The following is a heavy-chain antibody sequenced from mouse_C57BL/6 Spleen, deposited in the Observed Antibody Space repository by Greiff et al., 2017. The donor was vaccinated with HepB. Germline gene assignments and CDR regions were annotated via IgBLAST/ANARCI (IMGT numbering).Heavy chain of an antibody. CDR1: GFTFSNYW. V-gene: IGHV6-3*01. CDR3: TEAYYSNLYAMDY. D-gene: IGHD2-5*01. J-gene: IGHJ4*01. Sequence: DVMLVESGGGLVQPGGSMKLSCVASGFTFSNYWMNWVRQSPEKGLEWVAQIRLKSDNYATHYAESVKGRFTISRDDSKSSVYLQMNNLRAEDTGIYYCTEAYYSNLYAMDYWGQGTSVTVSS. CDR2: IRLKSDNYAT.